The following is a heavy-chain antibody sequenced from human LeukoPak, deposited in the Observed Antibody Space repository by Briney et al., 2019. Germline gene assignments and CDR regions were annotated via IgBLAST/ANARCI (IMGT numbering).Heavy chain of an antibody. V-gene: IGHV4-34*01. Sequence: SETLSLTCVVYGGSFSGYYWTWIRQPPGKGLEWIGEINHSGSTNYNPSLKSRVSISVDTSKNQFSLKLSSVTAADTAVYYCASHIAARSQVYFDYWGQGTLVTVSS. CDR3: ASHIAARSQVYFDY. J-gene: IGHJ4*02. CDR1: GGSFSGYY. D-gene: IGHD6-6*01. CDR2: INHSGST.